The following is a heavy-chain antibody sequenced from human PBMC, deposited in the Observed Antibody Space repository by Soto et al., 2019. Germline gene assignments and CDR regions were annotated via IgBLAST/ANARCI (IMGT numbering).Heavy chain of an antibody. V-gene: IGHV3-30-3*01. D-gene: IGHD5-12*01. CDR3: ARIWRRWLQLGWFDP. CDR2: ISYDGSNK. Sequence: SLRLSCAASGFTFSSYAMHWVRQAPGKGLEWVAVISYDGSNKYYADSVKGRFTISRDNSKNTLYLQMNSLRAEDTAVYYCARIWRRWLQLGWFDPWGQGTLVTVSS. CDR1: GFTFSSYA. J-gene: IGHJ5*02.